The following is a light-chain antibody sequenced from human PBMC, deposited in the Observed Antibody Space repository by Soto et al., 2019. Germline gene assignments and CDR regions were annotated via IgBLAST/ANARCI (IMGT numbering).Light chain of an antibody. Sequence: EIVLTQSPGTLSLSPGERATLSCRTSQSVASNYLAWYQQKPGQTPRLLIYGASGRAHGTPDRFSGSGSGTDFTLTISRLEPEDFAVYYCQHYGGSPLYTFGQGTKLEIK. CDR3: QHYGGSPLYT. J-gene: IGKJ2*01. CDR1: QSVASNY. CDR2: GAS. V-gene: IGKV3-20*01.